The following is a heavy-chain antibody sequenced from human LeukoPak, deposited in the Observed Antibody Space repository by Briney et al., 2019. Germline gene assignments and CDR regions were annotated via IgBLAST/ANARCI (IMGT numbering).Heavy chain of an antibody. J-gene: IGHJ5*02. CDR3: ARVRRWGAAAGTFNWFDP. D-gene: IGHD6-13*01. CDR2: INHNGST. CDR1: GGSFSGYY. V-gene: IGHV4-34*01. Sequence: SETLSLTCAVYGGSFSGYYWSWIRQPPGKGLEWMGEINHNGSTNYNPSLKSRVTISVEKSKNQFSLKLSSVTAADTAVYYCARVRRWGAAAGTFNWFDPWGQGTLVTVSS.